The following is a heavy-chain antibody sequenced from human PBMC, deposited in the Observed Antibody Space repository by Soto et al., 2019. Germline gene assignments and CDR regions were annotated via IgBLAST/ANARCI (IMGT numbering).Heavy chain of an antibody. J-gene: IGHJ4*02. CDR1: GFAFGSYA. D-gene: IGHD3-3*01. CDR2: IDNRGCTT. Sequence: PGGSLRLSCAASGFAFGSYAMSWVRQASGKALAWVSSIDNRGCTTTDAGSVRGRFTLSSDNSKNTLYLQMNRLRVDATALYFCANGSSFGYDFLFADYRRQGSLVTASS. V-gene: IGHV3-23*01. CDR3: ANGSSFGYDFLFADY.